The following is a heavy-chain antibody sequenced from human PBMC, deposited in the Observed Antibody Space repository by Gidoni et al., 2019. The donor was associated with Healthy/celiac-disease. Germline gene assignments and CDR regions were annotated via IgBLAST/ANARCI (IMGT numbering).Heavy chain of an antibody. CDR3: ARGRRGYSYGLDY. J-gene: IGHJ4*02. CDR2: INHSGST. V-gene: IGHV4-34*01. CDR1: GGSFSGYY. Sequence: VQLQQWGAGLLTPSETLSLTCAVYGGSFSGYYWSWIRQPPGKGLEWIGEINHSGSTNYNPSLKSRVTIAVDTSKNQFSLKLSSVTAADTAVYYCARGRRGYSYGLDYWGQGTLVTVSS. D-gene: IGHD5-18*01.